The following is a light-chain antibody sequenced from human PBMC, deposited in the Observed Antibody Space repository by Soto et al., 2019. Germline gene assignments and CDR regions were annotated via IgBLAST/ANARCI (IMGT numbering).Light chain of an antibody. J-gene: IGKJ2*01. CDR3: QHYNNWPPYN. CDR1: QGVRSN. CDR2: DAS. V-gene: IGKV3-15*01. Sequence: ETVMTQSPDTLSMSPGERVTLSCRASQGVRSNLAWYQQKGGQAPRLLIYDASTRAAGIPARFSGSASGTEFTLAISSLQSEDSAIYYCQHYNNWPPYNFGQGTKLEIK.